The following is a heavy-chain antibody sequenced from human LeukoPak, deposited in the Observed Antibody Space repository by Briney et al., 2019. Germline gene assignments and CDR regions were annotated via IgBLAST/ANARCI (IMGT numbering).Heavy chain of an antibody. CDR2: INPNSGGT. CDR3: ARADDYGDYGWFDP. Sequence: ASVKVSCKASGYTFTGYYMHWVRQAPGQGLEWMGCINPNSGGTNYAQKFQGRVTMTRDTSISTAYMELSRLRSDDTAVYYCARADDYGDYGWFDPWGQGTLVTVSS. CDR1: GYTFTGYY. D-gene: IGHD4-17*01. J-gene: IGHJ5*02. V-gene: IGHV1-2*02.